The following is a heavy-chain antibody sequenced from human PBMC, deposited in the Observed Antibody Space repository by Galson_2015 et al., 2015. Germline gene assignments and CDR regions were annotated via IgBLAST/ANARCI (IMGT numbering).Heavy chain of an antibody. CDR3: TRDRSDPAYNCFDP. V-gene: IGHV3-49*04. Sequence: SLRLSCAASGFTFGDYAMSWVRQARGKGLEWVGFIRSEAYGGTTEYAASVKGRFTISRDDSKSIAYLQMISLKYGDTAVYYCTRDRSDPAYNCFDPWGQGTLVTVSS. CDR2: IRSEAYGGTT. J-gene: IGHJ5*02. D-gene: IGHD2-21*02. CDR1: GFTFGDYA.